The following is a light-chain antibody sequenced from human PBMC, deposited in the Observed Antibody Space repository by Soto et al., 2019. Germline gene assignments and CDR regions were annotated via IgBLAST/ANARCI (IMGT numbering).Light chain of an antibody. Sequence: EIVLTQSPATLSLSPGERATLSCRASQSVSSYLAWYQQKPGQAPRLLIYGASTRATGIPGRFSGSGFGTEFTLTINGLQPEDFAVYYCQQYNDWPPITFGQGTRLEIK. J-gene: IGKJ5*01. CDR1: QSVSSY. V-gene: IGKV3-15*01. CDR3: QQYNDWPPIT. CDR2: GAS.